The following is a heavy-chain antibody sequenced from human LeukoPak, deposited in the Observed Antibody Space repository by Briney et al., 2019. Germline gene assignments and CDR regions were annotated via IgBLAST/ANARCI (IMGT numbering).Heavy chain of an antibody. CDR2: INPNSGGT. CDR3: ARSYRPSGFDP. V-gene: IGHV1-2*02. J-gene: IGHJ5*02. D-gene: IGHD3-10*01. Sequence: ASVKVPCKTSGYTFTGYFIHWVRQAPGQGLEWMGWINPNSGGTNYAQKFQGRVTMTRDTSISTAYMELSRLRSDDTAVYYCARSYRPSGFDPWGQGTLVTVSS. CDR1: GYTFTGYF.